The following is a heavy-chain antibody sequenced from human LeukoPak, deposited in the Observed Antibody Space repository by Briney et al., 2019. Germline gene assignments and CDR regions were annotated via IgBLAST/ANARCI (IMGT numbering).Heavy chain of an antibody. D-gene: IGHD6-6*01. CDR1: GGSIGSFY. V-gene: IGHV4-4*08. J-gene: IGHJ6*02. Sequence: SETLSLTCAVSGGSIGSFYWTWIRQPPGKGLEWVGYIQNSAIYRATIKSSPSLQSRVSLSIDTSKKQVSLMVNSVTAADTAVYYCARLSSTLYYSMDVWGPGTAVTVSS. CDR2: IQNSAIYRATI. CDR3: ARLSSTLYYSMDV.